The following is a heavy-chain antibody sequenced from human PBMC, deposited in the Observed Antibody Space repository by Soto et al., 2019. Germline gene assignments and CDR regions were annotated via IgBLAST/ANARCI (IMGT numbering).Heavy chain of an antibody. J-gene: IGHJ6*02. CDR1: GFTFSSYG. CDR2: ISYDGSNK. CDR3: ANSGYYDFWSGYYTRDYYYGMDV. D-gene: IGHD3-3*01. V-gene: IGHV3-30*18. Sequence: QSGGSLRLSCAASGFTFSSYGMHWVRQAPGKGLEWVAVISYDGSNKYYADSVKGRFTISRDNSKNTLYLQMNSLRAEDTAVYYCANSGYYDFWSGYYTRDYYYGMDVWGQGTTVTVSS.